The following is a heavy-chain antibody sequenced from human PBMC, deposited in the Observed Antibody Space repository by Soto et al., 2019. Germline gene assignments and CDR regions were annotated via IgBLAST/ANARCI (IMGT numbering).Heavy chain of an antibody. V-gene: IGHV4-39*01. Sequence: SETLSLTCTVSGGSISSSSYYWGWIRQPPGKGLEWIGSIYYSGSTYYNPSLKSRVTISVDTSKNQFSLKLSSVTAADTAVYYCARLPIKEWPRIYHLYYFDYWGQGTLVTVSS. CDR2: IYYSGST. CDR1: GGSISSSSYY. D-gene: IGHD3-3*01. J-gene: IGHJ4*02. CDR3: ARLPIKEWPRIYHLYYFDY.